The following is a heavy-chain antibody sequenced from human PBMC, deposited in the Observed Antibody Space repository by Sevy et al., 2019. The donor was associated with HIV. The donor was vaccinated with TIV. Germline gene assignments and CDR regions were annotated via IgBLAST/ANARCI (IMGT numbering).Heavy chain of an antibody. D-gene: IGHD6-19*01. CDR2: IWYDGSNN. V-gene: IGHV3-33*06. Sequence: GGSLRLSCAASGFTFSSYGMHWVRQAPGKGLEWVAVIWYDGSNNYYADSVKGRFTISRDNSKNTLYLQMNSLRAEDTAVYYCAKDGGAQWLRDYYYYYYMDVWGKGTTVTVSS. CDR1: GFTFSSYG. J-gene: IGHJ6*03. CDR3: AKDGGAQWLRDYYYYYYMDV.